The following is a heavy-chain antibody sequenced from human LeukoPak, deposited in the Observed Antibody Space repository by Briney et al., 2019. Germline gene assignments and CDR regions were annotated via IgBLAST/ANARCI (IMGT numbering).Heavy chain of an antibody. V-gene: IGHV3-23*01. CDR2: ISVSGGSI. J-gene: IGHJ3*02. CDR3: AKDRGYDSSYAFDT. Sequence: PGGSLRLSCAASGCTLSTYAMSWVRQAPGKGLDWVSTISVSGGSISYADSVRGRFTISRDNSKNTLYLQMDSLRAEDTAVYFCAKDRGYDSSYAFDTWGQGTTVTVSS. D-gene: IGHD3-22*01. CDR1: GCTLSTYA.